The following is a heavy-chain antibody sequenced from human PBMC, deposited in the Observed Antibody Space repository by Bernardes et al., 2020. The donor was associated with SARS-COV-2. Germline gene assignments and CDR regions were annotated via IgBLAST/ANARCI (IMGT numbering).Heavy chain of an antibody. CDR3: ARDRPNDYDGNGYYYSGMDV. CDR1: GGSINSDTFY. J-gene: IGHJ6*02. V-gene: IGHV4-61*02. D-gene: IGHD4-17*01. Sequence: TLSLTCTVSGGSINSDTFYWTWIRQPAGKGLEWIGRIFTSGSTNYNPSLKSRVTISVDTPKNQFSLRLSSVTAADTAVYYCARDRPNDYDGNGYYYSGMDVWGQGTTVTVSS. CDR2: IFTSGST.